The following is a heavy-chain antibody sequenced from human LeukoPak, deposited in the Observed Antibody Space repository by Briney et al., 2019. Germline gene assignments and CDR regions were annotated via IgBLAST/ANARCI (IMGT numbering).Heavy chain of an antibody. V-gene: IGHV5-51*01. CDR2: IYVDDSET. Sequence: GESLKISCKGSGYSFSSNWIGWVRKMPGKGLEWMGIIYVDDSETRYSPSFQGQVTISADKSISTVYLQWSSLRASDTAMYYCARPLDYYYYGVDVWGQGTSVTVSS. J-gene: IGHJ6*02. CDR1: GYSFSSNW. CDR3: ARPLDYYYYGVDV.